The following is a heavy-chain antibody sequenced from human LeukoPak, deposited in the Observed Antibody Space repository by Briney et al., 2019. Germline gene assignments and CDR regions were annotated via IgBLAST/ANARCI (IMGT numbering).Heavy chain of an antibody. Sequence: SETLSLTCTVSGGSISSGGYSWSWIRQHPGKGLEWIGYIYYSGSTYYNPSLKSRVTISVDTSKNQFSLKLSSVTAADTAVYXXXRSLDWFDPWGQGTLVTVSS. CDR1: GGSISSGGYS. CDR3: XRSLDWFDP. D-gene: IGHD3-16*01. V-gene: IGHV4-31*03. CDR2: IYYSGST. J-gene: IGHJ5*02.